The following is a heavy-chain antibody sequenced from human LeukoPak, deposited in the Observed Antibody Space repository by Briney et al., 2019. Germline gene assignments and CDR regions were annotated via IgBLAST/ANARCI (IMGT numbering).Heavy chain of an antibody. CDR3: ARGRAAAGTGNWFDP. CDR1: GGSISSSNW. V-gene: IGHV4-4*02. CDR2: IYHSGST. J-gene: IGHJ5*02. D-gene: IGHD6-13*01. Sequence: SGTLSLTCAVSGGSISSSNWWSWVRQPPGKGLEWIGEIYHSGSTNYNPSLKSRVTISVDKSKNQFSLKLSSMTAADTAVYYCARGRAAAGTGNWFDPWGQGTLVTVSS.